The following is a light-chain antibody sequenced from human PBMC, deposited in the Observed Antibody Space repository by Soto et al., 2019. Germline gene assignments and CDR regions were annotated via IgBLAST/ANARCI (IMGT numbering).Light chain of an antibody. CDR2: RAS. CDR1: QSVSSN. CDR3: QQYEKGPYT. Sequence: EIVTTQSPATLSVSPGEGATLSCRASQSVSSNLAWYQQKPGQSPRLLMYRASIRATGIPARYSGSGSETEFTLTISSLQSEDFAVYYCQQYEKGPYTFGQGTKLETK. V-gene: IGKV3-15*01. J-gene: IGKJ2*01.